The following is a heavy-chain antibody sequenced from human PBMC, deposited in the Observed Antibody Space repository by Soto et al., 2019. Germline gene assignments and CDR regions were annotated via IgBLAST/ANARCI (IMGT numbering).Heavy chain of an antibody. J-gene: IGHJ6*01. D-gene: IGHD4-17*01. CDR3: ARDLGYGDSYYYYAMDV. CDR1: GFTFSSYA. Sequence: EVHLLESGGGLVQPGGSLRLSCAASGFTFSSYAMTWVRQAPGMGLEWVSVISGSGDSTFYADSVKGRFTISRDNSKYTLYLQMNSLRAEDTAIYYCARDLGYGDSYYYYAMDVW. CDR2: ISGSGDST. V-gene: IGHV3-23*01.